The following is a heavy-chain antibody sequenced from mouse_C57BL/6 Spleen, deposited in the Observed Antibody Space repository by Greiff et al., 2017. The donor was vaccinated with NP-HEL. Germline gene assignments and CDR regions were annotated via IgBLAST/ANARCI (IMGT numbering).Heavy chain of an antibody. CDR3: ARDGNYEYFDV. J-gene: IGHJ1*03. D-gene: IGHD2-1*01. V-gene: IGHV1-69*01. CDR1: GYTFTSYW. CDR2: IDPSDSYT. Sequence: VQLQQPGAELVMPGASVKLSCKASGYTFTSYWMHWVKQRPGQGLEWIGEIDPSDSYTNYNQKFKGKSTLTVDKSSSTAYMQLSSLTSEDSAVYYCARDGNYEYFDVWGTGTTVTVSS.